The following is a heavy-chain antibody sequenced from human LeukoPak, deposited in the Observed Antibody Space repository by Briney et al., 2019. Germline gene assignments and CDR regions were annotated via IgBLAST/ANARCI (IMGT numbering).Heavy chain of an antibody. CDR3: ARVRLLGTWKRLYYFDY. CDR2: IYYSGST. CDR1: GGSISSSSYY. J-gene: IGHJ4*02. D-gene: IGHD7-27*01. V-gene: IGHV4-39*07. Sequence: PSETLSLTCTVSGGSISSSSYYWGWIRQPPGKGLEWIGSIYYSGSTYYNPSLKSRVTISVDTSKNQFSLKLSSVTAADTAVYYCARVRLLGTWKRLYYFDYWGQGTLVTVPS.